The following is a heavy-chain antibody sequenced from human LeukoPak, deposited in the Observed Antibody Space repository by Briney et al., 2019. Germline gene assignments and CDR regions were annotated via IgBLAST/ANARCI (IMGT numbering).Heavy chain of an antibody. CDR2: ISYDGSNK. CDR3: ARGGSYYIGQLNAFDI. D-gene: IGHD2-15*01. V-gene: IGHV3-30-3*01. J-gene: IGHJ3*02. CDR1: GFTFSSYA. Sequence: GGSLRLSCAASGFTFSSYAMYWVRQAPGKGLEWVAVISYDGSNKYYADSVKGRFTISRDNSKNTLYLQMNSLRAEDTAVYCCARGGSYYIGQLNAFDIWGQGTMVTVSS.